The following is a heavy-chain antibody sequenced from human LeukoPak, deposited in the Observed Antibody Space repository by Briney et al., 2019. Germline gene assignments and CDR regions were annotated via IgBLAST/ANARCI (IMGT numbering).Heavy chain of an antibody. Sequence: SGPTLVNPTQTLTLTCTFSGFSLNTSGVGLAWIRQPPGKALEWLALIYWDDDKRYSPSLKSRLTITKDTSKNQVVLTMTNMDPVDTATYYCAHRPPVGSSSVWFDPWGQGTLVTVSS. CDR2: IYWDDDK. D-gene: IGHD6-6*01. CDR1: GFSLNTSGVG. CDR3: AHRPPVGSSSVWFDP. V-gene: IGHV2-5*02. J-gene: IGHJ5*02.